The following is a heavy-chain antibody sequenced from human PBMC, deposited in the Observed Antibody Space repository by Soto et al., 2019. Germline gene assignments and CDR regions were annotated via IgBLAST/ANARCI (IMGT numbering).Heavy chain of an antibody. CDR2: ISYDGSNK. CDR1: GFTFSSYG. J-gene: IGHJ6*02. CDR3: ARDSVRMATSYYYYYGMDV. V-gene: IGHV3-30*03. D-gene: IGHD5-12*01. Sequence: QVQLVESGGGVVQPGRSLRLSCAASGFTFSSYGMHWVRQAPGKGLEWVAVISYDGSNKYYADSVKGRFTISRDNSKNTLYLQMNSLRAEDTAVYYCARDSVRMATSYYYYYGMDVWGQGTTVTVSS.